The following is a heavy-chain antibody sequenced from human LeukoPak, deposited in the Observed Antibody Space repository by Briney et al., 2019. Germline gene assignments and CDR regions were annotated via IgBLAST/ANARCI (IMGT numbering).Heavy chain of an antibody. CDR2: INPSGGST. CDR1: GYTFTSYY. V-gene: IGHV1-46*01. Sequence: ASVKVSCKASGYTFTSYYMHWVRQAPGQGLEWMGIINPSGGSTSYAQKFQGRVTITRDTSASTAYMELSSLRSEDTAVYYCARSDIVVVPAAITWFDPWGQGTLVTVSS. J-gene: IGHJ5*02. D-gene: IGHD2-2*01. CDR3: ARSDIVVVPAAITWFDP.